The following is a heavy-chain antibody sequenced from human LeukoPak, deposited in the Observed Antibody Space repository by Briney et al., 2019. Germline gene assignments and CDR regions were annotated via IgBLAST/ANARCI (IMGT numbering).Heavy chain of an antibody. V-gene: IGHV3-7*04. CDR1: GFTFSSYW. CDR2: IKQDGSDK. Sequence: PGGSLRLSCAASGFTFSSYWMSWVRQAPGKGLEWVANIKQDGSDKYCVDSVKGRFTTSRDNAKNSLYLQMNSLRAEDTAVYFCARGYYYDGSGNYVDCWGQGTLVTVSS. J-gene: IGHJ4*02. D-gene: IGHD3-22*01. CDR3: ARGYYYDGSGNYVDC.